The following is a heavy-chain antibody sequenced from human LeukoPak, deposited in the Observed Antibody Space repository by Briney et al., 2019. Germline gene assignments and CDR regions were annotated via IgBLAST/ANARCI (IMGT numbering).Heavy chain of an antibody. CDR2: IRYDGSNK. Sequence: GGSLRLSCAASGSTFSSYGMHWVRQAPGKGLEGVAFIRYDGSNKYYADSVKGRFTISRDNAKNSLYLQMNSLRAEDTAVYYCARDLGQSSGYYPPRDWGQGTLVTVSS. V-gene: IGHV3-30*02. CDR1: GSTFSSYG. CDR3: ARDLGQSSGYYPPRD. D-gene: IGHD3-22*01. J-gene: IGHJ4*02.